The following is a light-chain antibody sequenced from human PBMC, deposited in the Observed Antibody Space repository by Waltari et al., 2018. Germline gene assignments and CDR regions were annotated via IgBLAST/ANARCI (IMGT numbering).Light chain of an antibody. CDR2: WAS. CDR1: QSLLSRSNNKNY. V-gene: IGKV4-1*01. Sequence: DIVMTQSPDSLAVSLGERATINCKSSQSLLSRSNNKNYLAWYRQKPGQPHKLLIYWASTRDSGVPDRFSGSGSGADFTLTISSLQAEDVAVYYCQQYYSLPLTFGGGTKVEI. J-gene: IGKJ4*01. CDR3: QQYYSLPLT.